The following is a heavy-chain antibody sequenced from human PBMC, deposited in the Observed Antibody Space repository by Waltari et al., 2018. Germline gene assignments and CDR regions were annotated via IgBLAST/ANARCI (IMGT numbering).Heavy chain of an antibody. CDR3: ARDRGIAMAGTRKYYYYMDV. CDR1: GFTVSSNY. V-gene: IGHV3-53*02. J-gene: IGHJ6*03. D-gene: IGHD6-19*01. CDR2: IYSGGST. Sequence: EVQLVETGGGLIQPGGSLRLSCAASGFTVSSNYMSWVRQAPGKGLEWVSVIYSGGSTYYADSVKGRFTISRDNSKNTLYLQMNSLRAEDTAVYYCARDRGIAMAGTRKYYYYMDVWGKGTTVTVSS.